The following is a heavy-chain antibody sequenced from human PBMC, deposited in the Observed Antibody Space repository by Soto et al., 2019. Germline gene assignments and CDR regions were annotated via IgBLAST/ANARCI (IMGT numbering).Heavy chain of an antibody. CDR3: ARTNGCSSTSCYSPFPRDYYYYYMDV. CDR1: GGSISSYY. CDR2: IYYSGST. V-gene: IGHV4-59*08. D-gene: IGHD2-2*02. J-gene: IGHJ6*03. Sequence: QVQLQESGPGLVKPSETLSLTCTVSGGSISSYYWSWIRQPPGKGLEWIGYIYYSGSTNYNPSLKSRVTISVDTSKNQFSLKLSSVTAADTAVYYCARTNGCSSTSCYSPFPRDYYYYYMDVWGKGTTVTVSS.